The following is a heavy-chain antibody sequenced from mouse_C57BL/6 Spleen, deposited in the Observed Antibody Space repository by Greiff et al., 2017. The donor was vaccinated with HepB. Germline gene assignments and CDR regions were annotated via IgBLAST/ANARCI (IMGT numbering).Heavy chain of an antibody. Sequence: QVQLQQSGPELVKPGASVKISCKASGYSFSSSWMNWVKQRPGKGLEWIGRIYPGDGDTNYNGKFKGKATLTADKSSSTAYMRLSSLTSEDSAVYFCARSDYYGSRFDYWGQGTTLTVSS. J-gene: IGHJ2*01. CDR2: IYPGDGDT. D-gene: IGHD1-1*01. V-gene: IGHV1-82*01. CDR3: ARSDYYGSRFDY. CDR1: GYSFSSSW.